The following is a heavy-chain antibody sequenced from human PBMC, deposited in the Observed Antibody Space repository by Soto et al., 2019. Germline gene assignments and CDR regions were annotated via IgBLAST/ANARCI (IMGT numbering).Heavy chain of an antibody. CDR2: IKQDGSAK. J-gene: IGHJ3*01. D-gene: IGHD3-3*01. CDR1: GFTFSSFW. Sequence: ESGGGLVQPGGSLTLSCAASGFTFSSFWMTWVRQAPGQGLEWVANIKQDGSAKNYVDSVEGRVTVSRDNAKNSPYLQMNSLRVEDTAVYYCVRSQSAAYHASGHGKMVIISS. V-gene: IGHV3-7*01. CDR3: VRSQSAAYHA.